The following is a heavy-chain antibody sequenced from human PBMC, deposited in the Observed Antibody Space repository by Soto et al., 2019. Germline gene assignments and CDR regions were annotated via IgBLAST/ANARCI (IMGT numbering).Heavy chain of an antibody. D-gene: IGHD6-13*01. Sequence: ASVKVSCKASGYTFTGYYMHWVRQAPGQGLEWMGWINPNSGGTNYAQKFQGWVTMTRDTSISTAYMELSRLRSDDTAVYYCARTRRAAAGNVATTWFEPWGQGTLVTV. J-gene: IGHJ5*02. V-gene: IGHV1-2*04. CDR3: ARTRRAAAGNVATTWFEP. CDR2: INPNSGGT. CDR1: GYTFTGYY.